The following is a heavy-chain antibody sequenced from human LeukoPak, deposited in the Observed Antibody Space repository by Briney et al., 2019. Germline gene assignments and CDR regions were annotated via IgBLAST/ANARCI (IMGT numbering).Heavy chain of an antibody. D-gene: IGHD7-27*01. Sequence: GGSLRLSCAASGFTFSSYSMTWVRQAPGKGLEWVSSISSSSSYIYYADSVKGRFTISRDNAKNSLYLQMNSLRAEDMAVYYCARSGWNWGSSHYYGMDVWGQGTTVTVS. CDR2: ISSSSSYI. J-gene: IGHJ6*02. CDR1: GFTFSSYS. CDR3: ARSGWNWGSSHYYGMDV. V-gene: IGHV3-21*01.